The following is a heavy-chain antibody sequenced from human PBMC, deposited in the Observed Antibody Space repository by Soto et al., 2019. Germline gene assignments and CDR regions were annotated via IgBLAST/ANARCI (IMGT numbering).Heavy chain of an antibody. D-gene: IGHD2-2*01. CDR2: ISYAGSNK. CDR1: GLTFSSYG. V-gene: IGHV3-30*18. J-gene: IGHJ6*02. CDR3: AKGPAIVLVPAAMNYYYGMEV. Sequence: QVQLVESGGGVVQPGRSLRLSCAASGLTFSSYGMHWVRQAPGKGLEWVAGISYAGSNKYYADSVKGRFTISRDNSKNSLYLQMNSLSAEDTAVYYCAKGPAIVLVPAAMNYYYGMEVRGQGTTVTVSS.